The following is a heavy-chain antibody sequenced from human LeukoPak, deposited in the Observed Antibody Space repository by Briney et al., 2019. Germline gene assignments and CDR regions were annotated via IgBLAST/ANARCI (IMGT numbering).Heavy chain of an antibody. CDR1: GGSFSGYY. D-gene: IGHD3/OR15-3a*01. J-gene: IGHJ5*02. V-gene: IGHV4-34*01. Sequence: SETLSLTCAVYGGSFSGYYWSWIRQPPGKGLEWIGEINHSGSTNYNPSLKSRVTISVDTSKNQFSLKLSSVTAADTAVYYCARVGFGDFGLDPWGQRTLVTVSP. CDR3: ARVGFGDFGLDP. CDR2: INHSGST.